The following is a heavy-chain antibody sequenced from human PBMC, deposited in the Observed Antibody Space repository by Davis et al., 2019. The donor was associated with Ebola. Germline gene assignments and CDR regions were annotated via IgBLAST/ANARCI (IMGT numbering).Heavy chain of an antibody. CDR2: ISYDGSNK. CDR1: GFTFSSYG. J-gene: IGHJ6*02. V-gene: IGHV3-30*18. CDR3: AKDSSWLHYYYGMDV. D-gene: IGHD5-12*01. Sequence: GESLKISCAASGFTFSSYGMHWVRQAPGKGLEWVAVISYDGSNKYYADSVKGRFTISRDNSKNTLYLQMNSLRAEDTAAYYCAKDSSWLHYYYGMDVWGQGTTVTVSS.